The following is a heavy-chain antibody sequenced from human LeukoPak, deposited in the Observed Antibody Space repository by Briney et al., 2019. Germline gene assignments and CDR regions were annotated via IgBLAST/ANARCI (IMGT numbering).Heavy chain of an antibody. D-gene: IGHD5-24*01. CDR2: IYPNSGGT. CDR1: GYTFTGYY. J-gene: IGHJ4*02. Sequence: ASVKVSCKASGYTFTGYYMRWVRPAPGQGLEWMGWIYPNSGGTHYAQKFQGRVTMTRDTSTSTAYMDLRRLRAADTALYYCAMSLKRGLSLYYFDYWGQGTLVTVCS. CDR3: AMSLKRGLSLYYFDY. V-gene: IGHV1-2*02.